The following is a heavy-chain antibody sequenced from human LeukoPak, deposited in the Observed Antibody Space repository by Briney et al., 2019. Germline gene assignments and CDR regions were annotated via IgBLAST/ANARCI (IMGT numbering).Heavy chain of an antibody. CDR1: GYSISSGYY. J-gene: IGHJ6*03. V-gene: IGHV4-38-2*02. D-gene: IGHD2-21*02. CDR2: IYHSGST. Sequence: PSETLSLTCTVSGYSISSGYYWGWIRQPPGKGLEWIGSIYHSGSTYYNPSLKSRVTISVDTSKNQFSLKLSSVTAADTAVYYCARVSCGGDCYSFFYYYYMDVWGKGTTVTVSS. CDR3: ARVSCGGDCYSFFYYYYMDV.